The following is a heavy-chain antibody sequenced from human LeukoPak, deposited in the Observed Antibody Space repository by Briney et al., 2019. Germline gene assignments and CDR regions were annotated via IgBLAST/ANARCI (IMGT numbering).Heavy chain of an antibody. CDR3: ASEKGYCSGGSCWAKNWFDL. CDR1: GGSISSGGYS. D-gene: IGHD2-15*01. J-gene: IGHJ5*02. V-gene: IGHV4-30-2*01. Sequence: SETLSLTCAVSGGSISSGGYSWSWLRQPPGKGLEWIGYIYHSGSTYYNPSLKSRVTISVDRSKNQFSLKLSSVTAADTAVYYCASEKGYCSGGSCWAKNWFDLWGQGTLVTVSS. CDR2: IYHSGST.